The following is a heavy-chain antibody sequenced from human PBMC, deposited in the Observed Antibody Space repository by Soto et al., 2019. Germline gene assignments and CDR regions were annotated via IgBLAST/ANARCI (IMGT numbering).Heavy chain of an antibody. V-gene: IGHV4-31*03. D-gene: IGHD3-3*01. J-gene: IGHJ6*02. CDR2: IYYSGST. Sequence: SETLSLTCTVSGGSISSGGYYWSCIRQHPGKGLEWIGYIYYSGSTYYNPSLKSRVTISVDTSKNQFSLKLSSVTAADTAVYYCARMRNDFWSGLPYGMDVWGQGTTVTVS. CDR1: GGSISSGGYY. CDR3: ARMRNDFWSGLPYGMDV.